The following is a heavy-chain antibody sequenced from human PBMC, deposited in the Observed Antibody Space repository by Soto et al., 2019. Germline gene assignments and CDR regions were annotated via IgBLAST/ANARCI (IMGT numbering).Heavy chain of an antibody. Sequence: EVQLVESGGGLVQPGKSLRLSCAASGFTFDDYAMHWVRQVPGKGLEWVSGLSWNSGTIDYADSVKGRFTISRDNAKNSLHRQMISLKPEDTAFYYCAKAESSGWYYSLDYWGQGTLVTVSS. J-gene: IGHJ4*02. V-gene: IGHV3-9*01. D-gene: IGHD6-19*01. CDR1: GFTFDDYA. CDR2: LSWNSGTI. CDR3: AKAESSGWYYSLDY.